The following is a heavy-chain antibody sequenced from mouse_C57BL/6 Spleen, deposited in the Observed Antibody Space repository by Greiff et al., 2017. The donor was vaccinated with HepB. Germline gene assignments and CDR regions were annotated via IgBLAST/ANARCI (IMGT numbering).Heavy chain of an antibody. CDR2: INPSSGYT. CDR3: ARDDGYYRGFAY. J-gene: IGHJ3*01. CDR1: GYTFTSYT. V-gene: IGHV1-4*01. D-gene: IGHD2-3*01. Sequence: QVQLKQSGAELARPGASVKMSCKASGYTFTSYTMHWVKQRPGQGLEWIGYINPSSGYTKYNQKFKDKATLTADKSSSTAYMQLSSLTSEDSAVYYCARDDGYYRGFAYWGQGTLVTVSA.